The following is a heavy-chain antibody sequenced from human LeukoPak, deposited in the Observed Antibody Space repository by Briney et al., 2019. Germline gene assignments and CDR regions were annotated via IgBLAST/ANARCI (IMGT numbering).Heavy chain of an antibody. Sequence: TPSETLSLTCTVSDASISSHYWSWIRQPPGKGLEWIGYTHSNGRTNLNPSLKSRVTMSVDTSKDQFSLKLTSVTTADTAVYYCARGGWSLDYWGQGALVTVSS. J-gene: IGHJ4*02. CDR1: DASISSHY. V-gene: IGHV4-59*11. CDR2: THSNGRT. D-gene: IGHD6-19*01. CDR3: ARGGWSLDY.